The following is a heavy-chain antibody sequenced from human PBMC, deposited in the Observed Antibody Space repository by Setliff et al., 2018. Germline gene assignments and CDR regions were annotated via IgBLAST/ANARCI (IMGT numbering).Heavy chain of an antibody. V-gene: IGHV4-59*08. CDR2: IYYSGST. J-gene: IGHJ4*02. D-gene: IGHD3-10*01. CDR1: GGSISSHY. CDR3: ARGGGYGSGGSFHNAPFDY. Sequence: SETLSLTCTVSGGSISSHYWSWIRQPPGKGLEWIGSIYYSGSTNYNPSLKSRVTISVDTSKNQFSLKVRSVTAADTALYCCARGGGYGSGGSFHNAPFDYWGQGRLVTVSS.